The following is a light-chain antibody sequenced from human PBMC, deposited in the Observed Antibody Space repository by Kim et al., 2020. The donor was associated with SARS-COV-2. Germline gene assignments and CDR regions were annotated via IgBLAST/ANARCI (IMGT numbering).Light chain of an antibody. CDR1: SGSIASNY. J-gene: IGLJ3*02. CDR3: QSYDSSNWV. V-gene: IGLV6-57*02. CDR2: EDN. Sequence: NFMLTQPHSVSESPGKTVTISCTGSSGSIASNYVQWYQQRPGSAPTTVIYEDNQRPSGVPDRFSGSIDSSSNSASLTIPGLKTEDEADYYCQSYDSSNWVFGGGTKLTVL.